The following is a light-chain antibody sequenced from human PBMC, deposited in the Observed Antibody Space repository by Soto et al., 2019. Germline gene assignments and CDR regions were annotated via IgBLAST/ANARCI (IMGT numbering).Light chain of an antibody. CDR2: DES. CDR1: QSVSSN. V-gene: IGKV3-15*01. J-gene: IGKJ4*01. Sequence: EIVMTQSPATLSVSPGERATLSCRASQSVSSNLAWYQQKPGQAPRLLIYDESTRATGIPARFSRSGFGTEFTLTISSLQSEDFAVYYCQQYNNWPLPFGGGTKVEIK. CDR3: QQYNNWPLP.